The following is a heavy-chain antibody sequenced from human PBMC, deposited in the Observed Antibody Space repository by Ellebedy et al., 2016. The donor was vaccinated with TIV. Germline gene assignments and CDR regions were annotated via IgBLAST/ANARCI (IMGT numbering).Heavy chain of an antibody. CDR2: ISSSGSTI. Sequence: GESLKISCAASGFTFSDYYMSWIRQAPGKGLEWVSYISSSGSTIYYADSVKGRFTISRDNSKNTLYLQMNSLRAEDTAVYYCARPVAATGYWGQGTLVTVSS. V-gene: IGHV3-11*04. D-gene: IGHD2-15*01. CDR1: GFTFSDYY. CDR3: ARPVAATGY. J-gene: IGHJ4*02.